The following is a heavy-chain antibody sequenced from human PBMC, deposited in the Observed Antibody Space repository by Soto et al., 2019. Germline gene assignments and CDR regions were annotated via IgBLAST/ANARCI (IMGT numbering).Heavy chain of an antibody. CDR1: GASVTSDGYY. D-gene: IGHD3-10*01. J-gene: IGHJ4*03. V-gene: IGHV4-31*03. CDR2: IYYSGLT. CDR3: GGGEHYWHFFDY. Sequence: SETMSLTCTVSGASVTSDGYYWSWIRQHPGKGLEWIGYIYYSGLTDYNPSLRSRVTVSRDTSKNQFSLKLTSVTAADTAIYYCGGGEHYWHFFDYWGHVTMVTFSS.